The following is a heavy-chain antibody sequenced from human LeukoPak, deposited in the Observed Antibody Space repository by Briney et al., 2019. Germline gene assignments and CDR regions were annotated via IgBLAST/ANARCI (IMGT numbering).Heavy chain of an antibody. Sequence: PSETLSLTCAVSGGSISSSNWWSWVRQPPGKGLEWIGEIYHSGSTYYNPSLKSRVTISVDTSENQFSLKLSSVTAADTAVYYCARRRGVRGVKYYYYGMDVWGQGTTVTVSS. J-gene: IGHJ6*02. CDR3: ARRRGVRGVKYYYYGMDV. CDR2: IYHSGST. D-gene: IGHD3-10*01. V-gene: IGHV4-4*02. CDR1: GGSISSSNW.